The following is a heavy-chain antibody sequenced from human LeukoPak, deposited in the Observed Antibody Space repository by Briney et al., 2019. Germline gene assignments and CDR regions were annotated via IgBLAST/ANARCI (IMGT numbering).Heavy chain of an antibody. J-gene: IGHJ4*02. CDR3: AREDFYYFDSSGYYLY. D-gene: IGHD3-22*01. V-gene: IGHV4-39*07. CDR2: IYDSGST. Sequence: XXTLSLTCTVSGGSIRSSYYYWGWIRQPPGKGLEWIGSIYDSGSTYYNPSLKSRVAMSVDTSKNQFSLKLSSVTVADTAVYYCAREDFYYFDSSGYYLYWGQGTLATVSS. CDR1: GGSIRSSYYY.